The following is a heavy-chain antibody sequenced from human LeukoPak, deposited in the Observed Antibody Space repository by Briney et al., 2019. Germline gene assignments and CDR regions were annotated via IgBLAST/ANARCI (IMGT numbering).Heavy chain of an antibody. CDR1: GGSISSSNW. V-gene: IGHV4-4*02. D-gene: IGHD3-22*01. Sequence: PSETLSLTCAVSGGSISSSNWWSWVRQPPGKGLEWIGEIYHSGSTNYNPSLKSRVTISVDKSKNQFSLKLSSVTAADTAVYYCARGAHYYDSSGYYLRPGYFDYWGQGTLVTVSS. CDR2: IYHSGST. CDR3: ARGAHYYDSSGYYLRPGYFDY. J-gene: IGHJ4*02.